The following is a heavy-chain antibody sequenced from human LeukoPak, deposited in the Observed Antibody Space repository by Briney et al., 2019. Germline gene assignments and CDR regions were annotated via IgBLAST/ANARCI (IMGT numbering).Heavy chain of an antibody. Sequence: GGSLRLSCAASGFSVSSNYMSWVRQAPGKGLEWVSVIYSGGSTYYADSVKGRFTISRDNSKNTLYLQLNSLRAEDTAVYYCAREGRTRNYYYGMAVWGQGTTVTVSS. CDR3: AREGRTRNYYYGMAV. J-gene: IGHJ6*02. CDR2: IYSGGST. V-gene: IGHV3-66*01. CDR1: GFSVSSNY.